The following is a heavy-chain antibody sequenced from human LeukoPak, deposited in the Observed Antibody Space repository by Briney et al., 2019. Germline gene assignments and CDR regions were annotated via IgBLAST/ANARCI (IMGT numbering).Heavy chain of an antibody. CDR3: ATPQNDY. J-gene: IGHJ4*02. V-gene: IGHV3-21*01. Sequence: GGSLRLSCAASGFTFSSYSMNWVRQAPGKGLEGVSSISSSSSYIYYADSVKGRFTIYRDNAKNSLYLQMNSLRAEDTAVYYCATPQNDYWGQGTLVTVSS. CDR1: GFTFSSYS. CDR2: ISSSSSYI.